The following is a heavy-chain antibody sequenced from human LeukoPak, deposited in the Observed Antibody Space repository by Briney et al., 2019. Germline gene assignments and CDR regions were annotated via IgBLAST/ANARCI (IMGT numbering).Heavy chain of an antibody. J-gene: IGHJ4*02. D-gene: IGHD6-19*01. CDR3: ASQTPRRLPIAVADYFDY. Sequence: VGSLRLSCAVSGFTFGSYSMNWVRQAPGKGLEWVSFVSTSGSYIYYADSVKGRFTISRDNAKNSLYLQMNSLRAEDTAVYYCASQTPRRLPIAVADYFDYWGQGTLVTVS. V-gene: IGHV3-21*01. CDR1: GFTFGSYS. CDR2: VSTSGSYI.